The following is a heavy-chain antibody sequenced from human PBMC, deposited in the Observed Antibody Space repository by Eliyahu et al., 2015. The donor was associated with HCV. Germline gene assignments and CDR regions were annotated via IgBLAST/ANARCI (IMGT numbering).Heavy chain of an antibody. Sequence: EVQLVESGGGLVQPGGSLRLXCVXXGXTFSXNWLSWVRQAPGTGLEWVATINEDGGVEYYVDSVKGRFTISRDNAKNSLFLQMNSLRAEXTAVYYCATAMVGRGAGASWGQGTLVTVSS. CDR2: INEDGGVE. CDR1: GXTFSXNW. V-gene: IGHV3-7*01. J-gene: IGHJ5*02. D-gene: IGHD4/OR15-4a*01. CDR3: ATAMVGRGAGAS.